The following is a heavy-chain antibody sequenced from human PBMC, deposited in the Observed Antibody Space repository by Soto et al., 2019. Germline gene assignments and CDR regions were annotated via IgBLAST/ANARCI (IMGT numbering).Heavy chain of an antibody. CDR3: ARGVAARYYYYYGMDV. D-gene: IGHD6-6*01. J-gene: IGHJ6*02. V-gene: IGHV1-18*04. CDR1: GYTFTSYG. CDR2: ISAYNGNT. Sequence: ASVKVSCKASGYTFTSYGISWVRQAPGQGLEWMGWISAYNGNTNYAQKLQGRVTVTTDTSTSTAYMELSRLRSDDTAVYYCARGVAARYYYYYGMDVWGQGTTVTVSS.